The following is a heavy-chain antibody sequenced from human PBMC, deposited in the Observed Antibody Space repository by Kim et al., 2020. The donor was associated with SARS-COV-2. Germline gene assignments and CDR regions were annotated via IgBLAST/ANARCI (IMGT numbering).Heavy chain of an antibody. D-gene: IGHD3-10*01. Sequence: GGSLRLSCAASGFTFSAHWMSWARQAPGKGLEWVANIKEDGSEKFYVDSVKGRFTVSRDSAKNSLYLQMTSLRVEDTAVYYCVGSGVGSTWVQGTLVTVSS. CDR2: IKEDGSEK. CDR3: VGSGVGST. V-gene: IGHV3-7*01. J-gene: IGHJ5*02. CDR1: GFTFSAHW.